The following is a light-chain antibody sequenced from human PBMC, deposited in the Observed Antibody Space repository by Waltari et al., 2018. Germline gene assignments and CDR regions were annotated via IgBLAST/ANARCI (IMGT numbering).Light chain of an antibody. CDR2: WAS. CDR1: QSLLYSLNNKNY. Sequence: TQSPDSLAVSLGERATFSCKSSQSLLYSLNNKNYLAWYQQKPGQPPKLLISWASTRKSGVPDRFSGSGSGTDFTLIVSSLQAEDVAVYYCQQYYSTPPTFGQGTRVEIK. V-gene: IGKV4-1*01. CDR3: QQYYSTPPT. J-gene: IGKJ1*01.